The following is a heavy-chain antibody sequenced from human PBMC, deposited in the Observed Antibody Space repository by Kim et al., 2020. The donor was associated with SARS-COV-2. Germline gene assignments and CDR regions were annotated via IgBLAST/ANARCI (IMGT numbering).Heavy chain of an antibody. CDR3: ARDRRYYDSSGTKTYDAFDI. CDR1: GGSISSGGYY. Sequence: SETLSLTCTVSGGSISSGGYYWSWIRQHPGKGLEWIGYIYYSGSTYYNPSLKSRVTISVDTSKNQFSLKLSSVTAADTAVYYCARDRRYYDSSGTKTYDAFDIWGQGTMVTVSS. CDR2: IYYSGST. V-gene: IGHV4-31*03. J-gene: IGHJ3*02. D-gene: IGHD3-22*01.